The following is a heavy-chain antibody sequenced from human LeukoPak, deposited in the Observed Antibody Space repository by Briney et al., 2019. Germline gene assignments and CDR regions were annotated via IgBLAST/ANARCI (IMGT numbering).Heavy chain of an antibody. D-gene: IGHD2-15*01. J-gene: IGHJ4*02. CDR2: TSYDGSHI. V-gene: IGHV3-30*04. Sequence: GRSLRLSCAASGFTFSSYAMHWVRQAPGKGLEWVAVTSYDGSHIYYPDSVKGRFTISRDNPKNTLHLQMNSLGPEDTALYYCARGRDYCSDYWGQGTLVTVSS. CDR3: ARGRDYCSDY. CDR1: GFTFSSYA.